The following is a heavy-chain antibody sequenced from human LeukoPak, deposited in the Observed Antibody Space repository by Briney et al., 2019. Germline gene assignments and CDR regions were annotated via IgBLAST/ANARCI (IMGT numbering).Heavy chain of an antibody. Sequence: GGSLRLSCAASGFTFSNYAMHWVRQAPGKGLEWVAVISYDGSDKYYADSVKGRFTISRDNSKNSLYLQMNSLRAEDTAVYYCAELGITMIGGVWGKGTTVTISS. CDR2: ISYDGSDK. J-gene: IGHJ6*04. V-gene: IGHV3-30*04. CDR3: AELGITMIGGV. D-gene: IGHD3-10*02. CDR1: GFTFSNYA.